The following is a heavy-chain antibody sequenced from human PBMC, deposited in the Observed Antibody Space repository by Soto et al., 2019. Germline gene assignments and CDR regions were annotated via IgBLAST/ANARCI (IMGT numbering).Heavy chain of an antibody. CDR1: GGSISSGDYY. Sequence: SETLSLTCTVSGGSISSGDYYWSWIRQPPGKGLEWIGYIYYSGSTYYNPSLKSRVTISVDTSKNQFPLKLSSVTAADTAVYYCARAFDIVVVVADTFGAFDIWGQGTMVT. CDR3: ARAFDIVVVVADTFGAFDI. V-gene: IGHV4-30-4*01. D-gene: IGHD2-15*01. CDR2: IYYSGST. J-gene: IGHJ3*02.